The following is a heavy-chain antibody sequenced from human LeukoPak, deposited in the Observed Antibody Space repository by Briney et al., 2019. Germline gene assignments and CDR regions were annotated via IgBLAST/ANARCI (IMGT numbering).Heavy chain of an antibody. V-gene: IGHV4-39*01. J-gene: IGHJ6*02. D-gene: IGHD2-15*01. CDR2: IFYSGST. Sequence: SETLSLTCTASGGSISTSSYYWDWIRQSPGKGLEWIGTIFYSGSTYYNPSLKSRVTISIDTSRNEFSLKLSSVTAADTAVYYCARQLPTLIKNYGMDVWGQGTTVTVSS. CDR1: GGSISTSSYY. CDR3: ARQLPTLIKNYGMDV.